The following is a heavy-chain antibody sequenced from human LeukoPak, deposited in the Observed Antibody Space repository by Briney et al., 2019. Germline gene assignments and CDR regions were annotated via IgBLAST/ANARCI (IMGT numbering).Heavy chain of an antibody. CDR3: ASLGYYYYYMDV. CDR1: GGSFSGYY. V-gene: IGHV4-34*01. J-gene: IGHJ6*03. D-gene: IGHD7-27*01. Sequence: SETLSLTCAVYGGSFSGYYWSWIRQPPGKGLEWIGEINHSGSTNYNPSLKSRVTISVDTSKNQFSLKLSSVTAADTAVYYCASLGYYYYYMDVWGKGTTVTVSS. CDR2: INHSGST.